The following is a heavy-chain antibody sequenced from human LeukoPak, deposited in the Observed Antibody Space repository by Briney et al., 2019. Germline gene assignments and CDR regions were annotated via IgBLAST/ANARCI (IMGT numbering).Heavy chain of an antibody. CDR2: INHSGST. D-gene: IGHD4-17*01. CDR1: GDSISSGPYY. J-gene: IGHJ5*02. V-gene: IGHV4-39*07. Sequence: SETLSLTCTVSGDSISSGPYYWGWIRQPPGKGLEWIGEINHSGSTYYNPALKSRVTISIDTSKNQFSLKLTSVTAADTAIYYCVKDVVSSDYGDYNNWFDPWGQGILVTVAS. CDR3: VKDVVSSDYGDYNNWFDP.